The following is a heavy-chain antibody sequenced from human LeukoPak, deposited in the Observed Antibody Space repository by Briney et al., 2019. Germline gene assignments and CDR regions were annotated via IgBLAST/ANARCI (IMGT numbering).Heavy chain of an antibody. CDR1: GFTFSSYA. CDR3: AKGLYHYYGSGSYTLDY. V-gene: IGHV3-30-3*01. D-gene: IGHD3-10*01. CDR2: ISYDGSNK. J-gene: IGHJ4*02. Sequence: GGSLRLSCAASGFTFSSYAMHWVRQAPGKGLEWVAVISYDGSNKYYADSVKGRFTISRDNSKNTLYLQVNSLRAEDTAVYYCAKGLYHYYGSGSYTLDYWGQGTLVTVSS.